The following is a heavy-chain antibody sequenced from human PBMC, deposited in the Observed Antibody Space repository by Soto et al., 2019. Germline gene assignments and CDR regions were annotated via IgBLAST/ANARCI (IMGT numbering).Heavy chain of an antibody. CDR2: INPNSGST. V-gene: IGHV1-2*04. CDR3: ARVTATSPDDWLDP. D-gene: IGHD4-4*01. J-gene: IGHJ5*02. CDR1: GYTFNDYF. Sequence: QVQLVQSGAEVKKPGASVNVSCRASGYTFNDYFLHWVRQAPGQGLEWMGWINPNSGSTHFAEKFEGLVTMTRDASITTVYLVINRLRSDDTAVYYCARVTATSPDDWLDPWGQGTLVSVSS.